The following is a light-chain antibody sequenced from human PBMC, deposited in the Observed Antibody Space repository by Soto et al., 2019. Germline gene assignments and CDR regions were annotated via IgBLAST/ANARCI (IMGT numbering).Light chain of an antibody. J-gene: IGKJ1*01. CDR1: QSVSNSY. Sequence: EIVLTQSPGTLSLSPGGRATLSCRASQSVSNSYLAWYQQKPGQAPRLLIYGASSRATGIPDRFSGSGSGTDFTLTIIRLEPEDFAVYYCQQYGSSPGTFGQGTKVEIK. CDR2: GAS. V-gene: IGKV3-20*01. CDR3: QQYGSSPGT.